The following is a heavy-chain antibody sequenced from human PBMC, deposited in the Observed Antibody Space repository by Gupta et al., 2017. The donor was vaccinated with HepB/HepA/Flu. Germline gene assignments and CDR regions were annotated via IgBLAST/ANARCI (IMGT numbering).Heavy chain of an antibody. CDR2: INSEGSST. Sequence: EAQVVESGGGLVQPGGSLRLSCEASGFTSSSYWMPWVRQAPGKGLVWVSRINSEGSSTSYADSVKGRFTISRDNAKNTLYLQMHGLRDEDTAVYYCVRDRFLTGDLNYWGQGTLVTVSS. CDR3: VRDRFLTGDLNY. V-gene: IGHV3-74*01. D-gene: IGHD7-27*01. CDR1: GFTSSSYW. J-gene: IGHJ4*02.